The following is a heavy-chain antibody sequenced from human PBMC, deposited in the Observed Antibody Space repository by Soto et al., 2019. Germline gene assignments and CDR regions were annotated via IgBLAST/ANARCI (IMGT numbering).Heavy chain of an antibody. J-gene: IGHJ6*02. CDR3: ARYDVVPAAMEYYGMEV. CDR1: GYSFTSYW. D-gene: IGHD2-2*01. Sequence: GESLKISCKGSGYSFTSYWIGWVRQMPGKGLEWMGIIYPGDSDTRYSPSFQGQVTISADKSISTAYLQWSSLKASDTAMYYCARYDVVPAAMEYYGMEVWGQGTTVTVSS. CDR2: IYPGDSDT. V-gene: IGHV5-51*01.